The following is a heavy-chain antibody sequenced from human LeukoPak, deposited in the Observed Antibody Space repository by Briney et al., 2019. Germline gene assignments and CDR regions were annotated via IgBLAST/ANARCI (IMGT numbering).Heavy chain of an antibody. CDR3: TTWELFENNFDY. V-gene: IGHV3-30*02. D-gene: IGHD1-26*01. CDR2: IRYDGTNK. Sequence: GGSLRLSCAASGFAASGFTFSTFGMHWVRQAPGKGLEWVAFIRYDGTNKYYADSVKGRFTISRDDSKNTLYLQMNSLKTEDTAVYYCTTWELFENNFDYWGQGTLVTVSS. CDR1: GFTFSTFG. J-gene: IGHJ4*02.